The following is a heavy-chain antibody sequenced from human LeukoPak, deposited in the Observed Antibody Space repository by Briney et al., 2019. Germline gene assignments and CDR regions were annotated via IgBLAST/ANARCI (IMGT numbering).Heavy chain of an antibody. CDR1: GFTFSTYW. V-gene: IGHV3-7*01. D-gene: IGHD1-26*01. Sequence: GGSLRLSCAASGFTFSTYWMSWVRQAPGKGLEWVTNINQDGSVKYYVYSVKGRFTISRDNAKNSLYLQMNSLRAEDTAVYYCARDWEDWGQGTLVTVSS. CDR3: ARDWED. J-gene: IGHJ4*02. CDR2: INQDGSVK.